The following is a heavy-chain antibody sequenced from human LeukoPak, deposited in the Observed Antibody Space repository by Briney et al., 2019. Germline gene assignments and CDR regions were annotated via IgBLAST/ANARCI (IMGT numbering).Heavy chain of an antibody. CDR3: ARGGDYGDFLFDY. D-gene: IGHD4-17*01. Sequence: ASVKVSCKASGYTFTGYYMHWVRQAPGQGLEWMGWINPNSGGTNYAQKFQGRVTMTRDTSISTAYMELSSLRSEDTAVYYCARGGDYGDFLFDYWGQGTLVTVSS. V-gene: IGHV1-2*02. CDR2: INPNSGGT. CDR1: GYTFTGYY. J-gene: IGHJ4*02.